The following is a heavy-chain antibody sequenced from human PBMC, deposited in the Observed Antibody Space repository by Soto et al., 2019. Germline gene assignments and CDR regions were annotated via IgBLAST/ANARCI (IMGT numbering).Heavy chain of an antibody. Sequence: EVQLVESGGGLVKPGRSLRLSCTTSGFNFGNYGMSWFRQAPGKGLQWVGLIRSKTDGGTTEYAASVKGRFTISSEDSKGIAYLQMNSLKTEDTAVYYCSRGLIHYDFWSDYHYYFDYWGQGAVVTVSS. J-gene: IGHJ4*02. V-gene: IGHV3-49*05. CDR3: SRGLIHYDFWSDYHYYFDY. CDR2: IRSKTDGGTT. CDR1: GFNFGNYG. D-gene: IGHD3-3*01.